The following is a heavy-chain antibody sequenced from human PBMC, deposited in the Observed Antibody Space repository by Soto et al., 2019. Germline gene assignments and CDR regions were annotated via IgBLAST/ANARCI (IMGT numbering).Heavy chain of an antibody. V-gene: IGHV4-4*07. CDR3: ARVRIAARTGAYGMDV. CDR2: IYTSGST. CDR1: GASISGFY. J-gene: IGHJ6*02. Sequence: SETLSLTCTVSGASISGFYWSWIRQPAGKGLEWIGRIYTSGSTNYNPSLKSRVTMSVDTSKNQFSLKLSSVTAADTAVYYCARVRIAARTGAYGMDVWGQGTTVTVSS. D-gene: IGHD6-6*01.